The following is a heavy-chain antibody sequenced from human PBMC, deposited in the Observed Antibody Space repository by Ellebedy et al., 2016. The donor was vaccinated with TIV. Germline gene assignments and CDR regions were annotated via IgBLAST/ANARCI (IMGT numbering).Heavy chain of an antibody. V-gene: IGHV3-21*01. CDR2: VSTTATYI. CDR1: GFPCSRYT. CDR3: LGDRNCSGYGCRTWGYYYGMDV. Sequence: GESLNISCASSGFPCSRYTKNWGRQPPGKGLEWVSSVSTTATYIYYADAVKGRFASSRDNAKNSLYLQMNSLRAEGTAVYYCLGDRNCSGYGCRTWGYYYGMDVWGQGTTVTVSS. D-gene: IGHD3-9*01. J-gene: IGHJ6*02.